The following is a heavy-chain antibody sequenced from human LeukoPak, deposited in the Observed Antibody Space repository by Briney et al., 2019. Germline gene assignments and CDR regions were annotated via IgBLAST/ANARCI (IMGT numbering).Heavy chain of an antibody. D-gene: IGHD4-17*01. Sequence: ASVKVSCKVSGYTLTELSMHWVRQAPGKGLEWMGGFDPEDGETIYAQKFQGRVTMTEDTSTDTAYMELSSLRSEDTAVYYCARCDYGDSLWNYYYYYYMDVWGKGTTVTVSS. J-gene: IGHJ6*03. CDR3: ARCDYGDSLWNYYYYYYMDV. CDR1: GYTLTELS. CDR2: FDPEDGET. V-gene: IGHV1-24*01.